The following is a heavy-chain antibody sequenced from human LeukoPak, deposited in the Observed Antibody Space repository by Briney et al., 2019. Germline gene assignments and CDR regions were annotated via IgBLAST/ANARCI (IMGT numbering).Heavy chain of an antibody. CDR3: ARTKEYDILTGPLDY. V-gene: IGHV3-30*04. CDR2: ISYDGSNK. J-gene: IGHJ4*02. Sequence: PGGSLRLSCAASGFTFSSYAMHWVRQAPGKGLEWVAVISYDGSNKYYADSVKGRFTISRDNSKNTLYLQMNSLRAEDTAVYYCARTKEYDILTGPLDYWGQGTLVTVSS. D-gene: IGHD3-9*01. CDR1: GFTFSSYA.